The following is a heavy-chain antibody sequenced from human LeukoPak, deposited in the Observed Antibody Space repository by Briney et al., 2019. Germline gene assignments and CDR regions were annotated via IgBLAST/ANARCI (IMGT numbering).Heavy chain of an antibody. D-gene: IGHD4-17*01. CDR1: GYSISSGYN. Sequence: PSETLSLTCAVSGYSISSGYNWGWIRQPPGKGLEWIANIYHSGSTYYNPSLKSRITISVDTSKNQFSLKLSSVTAADTAVYYCARPLSYGSWFDPWGQGTLVTVSS. V-gene: IGHV4-38-2*01. J-gene: IGHJ5*02. CDR2: IYHSGST. CDR3: ARPLSYGSWFDP.